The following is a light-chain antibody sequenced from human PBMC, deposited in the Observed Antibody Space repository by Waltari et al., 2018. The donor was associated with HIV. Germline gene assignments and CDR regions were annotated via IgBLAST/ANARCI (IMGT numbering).Light chain of an antibody. V-gene: IGLV1-47*01. Sequence: QSVLTQSPSASGTPGQRVTISCSGSSSNIGSNDVHWYQHLPGTAPKLLIYRNNQRPSGGPDRFSGSKSGTSVSLAISGLRSEDEADYYCVAWDDSLSGPVFGGGTKLTVL. J-gene: IGLJ3*02. CDR2: RNN. CDR3: VAWDDSLSGPV. CDR1: SSNIGSND.